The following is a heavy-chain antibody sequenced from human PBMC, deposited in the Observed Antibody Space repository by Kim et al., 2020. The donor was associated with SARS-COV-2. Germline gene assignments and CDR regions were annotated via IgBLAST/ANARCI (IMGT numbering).Heavy chain of an antibody. Sequence: GGSLRLSCAASGFTFSSYAMSWVRQAPGKGLEWVSAISGSGGSTYYADSVKGRFTISRDNSKNTLYLQMNSLRAEDTAVYYCAKGGSGSYRAGVDYWGQGTLVTVSS. CDR2: ISGSGGST. CDR1: GFTFSSYA. D-gene: IGHD1-26*01. V-gene: IGHV3-23*01. CDR3: AKGGSGSYRAGVDY. J-gene: IGHJ4*02.